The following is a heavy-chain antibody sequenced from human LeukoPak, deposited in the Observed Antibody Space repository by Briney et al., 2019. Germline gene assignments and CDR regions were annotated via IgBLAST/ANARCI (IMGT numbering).Heavy chain of an antibody. CDR2: ISWNSGSI. J-gene: IGHJ4*02. CDR1: GFTFDDYA. D-gene: IGHD6-19*01. Sequence: PGRSLRLSCAASGFTFDDYAMHWVRQAPGKGLEWVSGISWNSGSIGYADSVKGRFTISRDNAKNSLYLQMNRLRAEDTALYYCANGSDKQWLTDFDYWGQGTLVTVSS. V-gene: IGHV3-9*01. CDR3: ANGSDKQWLTDFDY.